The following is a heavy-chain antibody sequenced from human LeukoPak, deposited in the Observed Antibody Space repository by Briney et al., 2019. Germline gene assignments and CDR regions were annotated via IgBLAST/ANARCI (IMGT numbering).Heavy chain of an antibody. CDR2: ISAYNGNT. J-gene: IGHJ1*01. CDR3: AAPDYGFHFQH. D-gene: IGHD4-17*01. Sequence: GASVKVSCKASGYTFTSYDINWVRQATGQGLEWMGWISAYNGNTNYAQKLQGRVTMTTDTSTSTAYMELRSLRSDDTAVYYCAAPDYGFHFQHWGQGTLVTVSS. V-gene: IGHV1-18*01. CDR1: GYTFTSYD.